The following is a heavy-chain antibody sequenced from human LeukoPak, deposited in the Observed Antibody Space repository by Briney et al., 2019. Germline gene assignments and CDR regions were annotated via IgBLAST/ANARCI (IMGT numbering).Heavy chain of an antibody. CDR2: ISSSGSTI. D-gene: IGHD4-17*01. V-gene: IGHV3-48*03. Sequence: PGGSLRLSCAASGCTFSSYEMKWVRQAPGKGLQWVSYISSSGSTIYYADSVKGRFTISRDNAKNSLYLQMNSLRVEDTAVYYCARAIGDFGRYGVDVWGQGTTITVFS. J-gene: IGHJ6*02. CDR3: ARAIGDFGRYGVDV. CDR1: GCTFSSYE.